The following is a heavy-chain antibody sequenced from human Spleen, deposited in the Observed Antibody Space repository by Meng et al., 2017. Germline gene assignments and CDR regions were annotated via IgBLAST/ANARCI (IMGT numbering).Heavy chain of an antibody. J-gene: IGHJ1*01. CDR1: GFTFSSYS. Sequence: GGSLRLSCAASGFTFSSYSMNWVRQAPGKGLEWVSSISSSSSYIYYADSVKGRFTISRDNAKNSLFLQMNSLGAEDTAVYYCARTERTGYYDSSGYSHFEYFQDWGQGTLVTVSS. D-gene: IGHD3-22*01. CDR2: ISSSSSYI. V-gene: IGHV3-21*01. CDR3: ARTERTGYYDSSGYSHFEYFQD.